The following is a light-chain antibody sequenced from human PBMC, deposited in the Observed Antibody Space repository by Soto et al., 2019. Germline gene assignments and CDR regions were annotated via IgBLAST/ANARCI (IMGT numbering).Light chain of an antibody. Sequence: EIVLTQSPGTLSLSPGERATLSCRASQSVSSGYLAWYQQKPGQAPRLLIYGASSRATGIPDRFSGGGSGTHFTLTISRLEPADFAVYFCQQCDGSPFTFGQGTKLEIK. CDR2: GAS. J-gene: IGKJ2*01. CDR3: QQCDGSPFT. V-gene: IGKV3-20*01. CDR1: QSVSSGY.